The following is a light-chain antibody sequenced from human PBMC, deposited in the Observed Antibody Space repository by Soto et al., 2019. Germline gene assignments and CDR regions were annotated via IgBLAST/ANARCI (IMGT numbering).Light chain of an antibody. V-gene: IGKV3-15*01. J-gene: IGKJ4*01. Sequence: EVVMTQSPATVSVSPGERATLSCRASQSVSSNLAWYRQKPGQAPRLLMYGASTRATSISDRFSGSGSGTEFTLTISSLQSEDVAVYYCQQYNKWPLTFGGGTKVESK. CDR1: QSVSSN. CDR3: QQYNKWPLT. CDR2: GAS.